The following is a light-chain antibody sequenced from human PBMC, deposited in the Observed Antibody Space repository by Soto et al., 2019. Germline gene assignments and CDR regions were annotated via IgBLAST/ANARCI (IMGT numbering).Light chain of an antibody. CDR3: QQVDDYPRT. V-gene: IGKV1-9*01. Sequence: DIQLTQSPSFLSASVGDRVTITCRASQGIRSYLAWFQQKPGKAPKLLIYDASELPSGVPSRFSGSGSGTEFTLTMSSLQPEDSATYYCQQVDDYPRTFGQGTKVEI. CDR1: QGIRSY. J-gene: IGKJ1*01. CDR2: DAS.